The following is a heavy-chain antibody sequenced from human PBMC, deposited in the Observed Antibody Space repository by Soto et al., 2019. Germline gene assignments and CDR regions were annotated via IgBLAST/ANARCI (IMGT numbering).Heavy chain of an antibody. V-gene: IGHV4-30-4*01. CDR1: GGSLSSGDCS. Sequence: SETLSVTCTVAGGSLSSGDCSWSWVRKSPGKGLEWIGHIYNSGITYYNPSLKSRVVISIDTSRNQFSLRLNSLTAADRAVYFCARGVTVFGLVSRFWFDPWGQGTVVTVSS. D-gene: IGHD3-3*01. CDR2: IYNSGIT. CDR3: ARGVTVFGLVSRFWFDP. J-gene: IGHJ5*02.